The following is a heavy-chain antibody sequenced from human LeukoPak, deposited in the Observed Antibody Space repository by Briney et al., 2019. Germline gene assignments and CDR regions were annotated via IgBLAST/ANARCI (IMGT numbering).Heavy chain of an antibody. V-gene: IGHV4-34*01. Sequence: KPSETLSLTCAVYGGSFSGYYWSWIRQPPGKGLEWIGEINHSGSTNYNPSLKSRVTISVDTSKNQFSLKLSSVTAADTAVYYCWGYSYGYAHDYWGQGTLVTVSS. CDR2: INHSGST. CDR3: WGYSYGYAHDY. D-gene: IGHD5-18*01. CDR1: GGSFSGYY. J-gene: IGHJ4*02.